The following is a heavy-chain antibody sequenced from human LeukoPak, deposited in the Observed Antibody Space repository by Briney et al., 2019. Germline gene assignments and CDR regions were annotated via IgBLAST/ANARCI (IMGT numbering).Heavy chain of an antibody. CDR1: GGSIISYY. CDR3: ARQIAVADYYFDY. Sequence: SETLSFTCTVSGGSIISYYWSWLRPPPGQGLEWIGYIYTGGSTNYNPSLKSRVTISVDTSKNQFSLKLSSVTAADTAVYYCARQIAVADYYFDYWGQGTLVTVSS. V-gene: IGHV4-4*09. J-gene: IGHJ4*02. CDR2: IYTGGST. D-gene: IGHD6-19*01.